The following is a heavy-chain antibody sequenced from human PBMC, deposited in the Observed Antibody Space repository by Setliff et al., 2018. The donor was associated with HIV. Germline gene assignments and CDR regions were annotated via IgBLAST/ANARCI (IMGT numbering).Heavy chain of an antibody. CDR1: GYTFTSYG. CDR3: ARGAEDLAINPPSFDYYFDY. J-gene: IGHJ4*02. D-gene: IGHD3-9*01. V-gene: IGHV1-18*01. Sequence: ASVKVSCKASGYTFTSYGISWVRQAPGQGLEWMGWISAYNGNTNYAQKLQGRVTMTTDTSTSTAYMELRSLRSDDTAVYYCARGAEDLAINPPSFDYYFDYWGQGTPVTVSS. CDR2: ISAYNGNT.